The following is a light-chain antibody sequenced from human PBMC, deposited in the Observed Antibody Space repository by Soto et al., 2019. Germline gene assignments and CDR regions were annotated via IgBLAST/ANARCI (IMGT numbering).Light chain of an antibody. V-gene: IGKV3-20*01. CDR1: QSVRSSY. Sequence: EIVLTQSPGTLSLSPGERATLSCRASQSVRSSYLAWYQQKPGQAPRLLIYGASSRATGIPDRFSGSGSGTDFSLTISRLEPEDFAVYYCQHFDTSPPLFNFGPGTKVDIK. CDR3: QHFDTSPPLFN. CDR2: GAS. J-gene: IGKJ3*01.